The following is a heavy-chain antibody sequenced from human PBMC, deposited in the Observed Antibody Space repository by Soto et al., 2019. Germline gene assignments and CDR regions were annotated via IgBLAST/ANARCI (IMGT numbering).Heavy chain of an antibody. CDR1: GYTSTNYG. CDR3: AKVEISSSGYDYFDY. Sequence: ASVKVSCKASGYTSTNYGMHWVRQAPGQRLEWMGWINAGSGNTKYSQKFQGRITITRDTSASTVYMELSSLRSEDTAVYYCAKVEISSSGYDYFDYWGQGTLVTVSS. CDR2: INAGSGNT. D-gene: IGHD5-12*01. V-gene: IGHV1-3*01. J-gene: IGHJ4*02.